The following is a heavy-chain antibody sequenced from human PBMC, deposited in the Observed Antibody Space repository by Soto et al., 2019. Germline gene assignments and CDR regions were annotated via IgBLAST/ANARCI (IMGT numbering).Heavy chain of an antibody. J-gene: IGHJ4*02. CDR1: GYTFTSYA. CDR3: ARGLGLYYFDY. D-gene: IGHD1-26*01. CDR2: INAGNGNT. Sequence: QVQLVQSGAEVKKPGASVKVSCKASGYTFTSYAMHWVRQAPGQRLEWMGWINAGNGNTKYSQKFQGRVTITSDTSASTAYMELSSLRSEDTAVYYCARGLGLYYFDYGGQGTLVTVSS. V-gene: IGHV1-3*01.